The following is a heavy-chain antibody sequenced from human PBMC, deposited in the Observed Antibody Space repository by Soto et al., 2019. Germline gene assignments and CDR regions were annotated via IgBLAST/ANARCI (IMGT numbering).Heavy chain of an antibody. CDR1: GGSVSSGSYY. CDR3: AREGNYNYYYGMDV. J-gene: IGHJ6*02. CDR2: IYYSGST. Sequence: SETLSLTCTVSGGSVSSGSYYWSWIRQPPGKGLEWIGYIYYSGSTNYNPSLKSRVTISVDTSKNQFSLKVSSVTAADTAVYYCAREGNYNYYYGMDVWGQGTTVTVSS. D-gene: IGHD4-4*01. V-gene: IGHV4-61*01.